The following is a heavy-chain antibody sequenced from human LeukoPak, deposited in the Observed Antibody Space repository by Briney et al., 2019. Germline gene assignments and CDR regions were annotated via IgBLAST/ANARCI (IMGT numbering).Heavy chain of an antibody. Sequence: GGSLRLSCAASGFTFSSYGMHWVRQAPGKGLEWVAVISYDGSNKYYADSVKGRFTISRDNSKNTLYLQMNSLRAEDTAVYYCARVWSGYPYNWFDPWGQGTLVTVSS. CDR2: ISYDGSNK. CDR1: GFTFSSYG. CDR3: ARVWSGYPYNWFDP. D-gene: IGHD3-3*01. V-gene: IGHV3-30*03. J-gene: IGHJ5*02.